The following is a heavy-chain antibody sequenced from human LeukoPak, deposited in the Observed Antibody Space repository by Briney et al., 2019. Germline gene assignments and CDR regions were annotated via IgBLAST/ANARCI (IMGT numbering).Heavy chain of an antibody. CDR3: AREGIAAAGLGDY. J-gene: IGHJ4*02. V-gene: IGHV4-34*01. Sequence: SETLSLTCAVYGGSFSGYYWSWIRQPPGKGLEWIGEINHSGSTNYNPSLKSRVTISVDTSKNQFSLKLSSVTAADTAVYYCAREGIAAAGLGDYWGQGTLVTVSS. D-gene: IGHD6-13*01. CDR1: GGSFSGYY. CDR2: INHSGST.